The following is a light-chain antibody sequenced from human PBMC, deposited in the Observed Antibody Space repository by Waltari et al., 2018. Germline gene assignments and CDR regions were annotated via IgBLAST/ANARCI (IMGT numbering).Light chain of an antibody. CDR2: DDR. V-gene: IGLV3-21*02. J-gene: IGLJ2*01. CDR1: NIGSKS. CDR3: QGWDSSTDHVV. Sequence: SYVLTQPPSVSVAPGQTARITCGGNNIGSKSVPWYQQKPGQAPVLVVYDDRDRPSGIPERFSGSNSGNTATLTISRVEAGDEADYYCQGWDSSTDHVVFGGGTKLTVL.